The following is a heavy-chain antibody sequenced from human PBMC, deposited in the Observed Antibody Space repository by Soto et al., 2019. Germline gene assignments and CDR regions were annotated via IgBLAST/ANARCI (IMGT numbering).Heavy chain of an antibody. V-gene: IGHV1-69*02. D-gene: IGHD2-21*01. Sequence: GASVKVSCKASGGTFSSYTISWVRQAPGQGLEWMGRIIPILGIANYAQKFQGRVTITADKSTSTAYMELSSLRSEDTAVYYCARATVINGRQVFDYWGQGTLVTVSS. CDR2: IIPILGIA. CDR1: GGTFSSYT. J-gene: IGHJ4*02. CDR3: ARATVINGRQVFDY.